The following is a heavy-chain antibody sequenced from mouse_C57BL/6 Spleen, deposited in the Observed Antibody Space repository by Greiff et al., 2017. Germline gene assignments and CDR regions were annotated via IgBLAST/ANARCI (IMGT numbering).Heavy chain of an antibody. CDR2: INPNNGGT. Sequence: EVQLQQSGPELVKPGASVKMSCKASGYTFTDYNMHWVKQSHGKSLEWIGYINPNNGGTSYNQKFKGKATLTVNKSSSTAYMELRSLTSEDSAVYYCARGSDGYYSFAYWGQGTLVTVSA. J-gene: IGHJ3*01. V-gene: IGHV1-22*01. CDR3: ARGSDGYYSFAY. D-gene: IGHD2-3*01. CDR1: GYTFTDYN.